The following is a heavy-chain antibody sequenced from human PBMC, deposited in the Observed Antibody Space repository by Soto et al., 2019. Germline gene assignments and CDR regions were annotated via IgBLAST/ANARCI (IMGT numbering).Heavy chain of an antibody. CDR1: GDSVSSNSVA. V-gene: IGHV6-1*01. CDR2: TYYRSKWYN. CDR3: ARESARQQLAYYFDD. Sequence: SQTLSVTCAISGDSVSSNSVAWNWIRQSPSRGLEWLGRTYYRSKWYNDYAVSVKSRITINPDTSKNQFSLQLNSVTPEDTAVYYCARESARQQLAYYFDDWGQGTLVTVYS. D-gene: IGHD6-13*01. J-gene: IGHJ4*02.